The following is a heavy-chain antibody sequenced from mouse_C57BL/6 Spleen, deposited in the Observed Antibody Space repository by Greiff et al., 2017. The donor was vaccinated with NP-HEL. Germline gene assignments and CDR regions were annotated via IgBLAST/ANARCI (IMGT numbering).Heavy chain of an antibody. CDR2: ISTYNSDA. V-gene: IGHV1-67*01. CDR1: GYTFTDYA. D-gene: IGHD1-1*01. CDR3: SRSTTVVAHWYFDV. Sequence: VKLVESGPELVRPGVSVNISCEGSGYTFTDYAMHWVRQSQAKSLEWIGVISTYNSDASYNQKLKDKGTMTVAKYSSTGYMELDRLTSEDSASYYCSRSTTVVAHWYFDVWGTGTTVTVSS. J-gene: IGHJ1*03.